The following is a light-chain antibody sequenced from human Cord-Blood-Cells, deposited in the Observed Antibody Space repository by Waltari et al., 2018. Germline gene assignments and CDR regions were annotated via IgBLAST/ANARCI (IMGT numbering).Light chain of an antibody. CDR2: KAS. Sequence: DIQLTQSPSFLSASVGDRVTITCRASQGISSYLAWYQQKPGKAPKLLIYKASSLESGVPSRFSGSGSGTEFTLTISSLQPDDFATYYCQQYNSYSYTFGQGTKLEIK. CDR1: QGISSY. CDR3: QQYNSYSYT. J-gene: IGKJ2*01. V-gene: IGKV1-9*01.